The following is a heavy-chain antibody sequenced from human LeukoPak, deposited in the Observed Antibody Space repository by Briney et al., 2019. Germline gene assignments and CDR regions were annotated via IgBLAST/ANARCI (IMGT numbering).Heavy chain of an antibody. D-gene: IGHD6-19*01. J-gene: IGHJ2*01. Sequence: SQTLSLTCAISGDSVSSNSATWNWIRQSPSRGLEWLGRTYYRSKWYNDYAASVKSRITIKPDTSKNQFSLQLNSVTHEDTAVYYCARDGMAVAVGYFDLWGRGTLVTVSS. CDR2: TYYRSKWYN. CDR3: ARDGMAVAVGYFDL. CDR1: GDSVSSNSAT. V-gene: IGHV6-1*01.